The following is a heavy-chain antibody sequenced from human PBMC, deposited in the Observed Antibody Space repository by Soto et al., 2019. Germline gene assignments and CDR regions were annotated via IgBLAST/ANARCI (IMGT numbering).Heavy chain of an antibody. J-gene: IGHJ4*02. Sequence: GASVKVSCKASGGTFSSYAISCVRQAPGQGLEWMGGIIPIFGTANYAQKFQGRVTITADKSTSTAYMELSSLRSEDTAVYYCARGISHYYDSSGYTWLWGQGTLVTVT. V-gene: IGHV1-69*06. CDR1: GGTFSSYA. CDR3: ARGISHYYDSSGYTWL. CDR2: IIPIFGTA. D-gene: IGHD3-22*01.